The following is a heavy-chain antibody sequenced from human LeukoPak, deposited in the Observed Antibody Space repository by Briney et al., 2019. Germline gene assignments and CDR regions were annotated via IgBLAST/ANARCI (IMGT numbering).Heavy chain of an antibody. J-gene: IGHJ6*03. V-gene: IGHV4-39*07. CDR1: GGSISSSSYY. CDR3: ARTMEGYCSGGSCYQYSYYMDV. Sequence: SETLSLTCTVSGGSISSSSYYWGWIRQPPGKGLEWIGSIYYSGSTYYNPSLKSRVTISVDTSKNQFSLKLSSVTAADTAVYYCARTMEGYCSGGSCYQYSYYMDVWGKGTTVTVSS. CDR2: IYYSGST. D-gene: IGHD2-15*01.